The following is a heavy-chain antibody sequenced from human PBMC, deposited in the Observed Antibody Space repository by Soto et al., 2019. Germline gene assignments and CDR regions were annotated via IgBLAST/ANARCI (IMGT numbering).Heavy chain of an antibody. CDR3: ARDEGSFDY. CDR2: IYYSGST. V-gene: IGHV4-59*01. CDR1: GSSISSYY. Sequence: SETLSLTCTVSGSSISSYYWSWIRQPPGKGLEWIGYIYYSGSTNYNPSLKSRVTISVDTSKNQFSLKLSSVTAADTAVYYCARDEGSFDYWGRGTLVTVSS. J-gene: IGHJ4*02.